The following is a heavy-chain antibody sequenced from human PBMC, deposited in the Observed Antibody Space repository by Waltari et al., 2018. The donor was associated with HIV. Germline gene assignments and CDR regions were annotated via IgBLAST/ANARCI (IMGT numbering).Heavy chain of an antibody. CDR3: ARAWHLPPLHYPNCFDP. D-gene: IGHD4-4*01. J-gene: IGHJ5*02. Sequence: QVRLVQSGAEVKKPGSSVKVSCRASGGTFSSYAISWMRQAPGQGLEWMGDIIPTLGSTNYAQKFQGRVTITADKLTSTAYMELSSLRSEDTAVYYCARAWHLPPLHYPNCFDPWGQGTLVTVSS. V-gene: IGHV1-69*06. CDR1: GGTFSSYA. CDR2: IIPTLGST.